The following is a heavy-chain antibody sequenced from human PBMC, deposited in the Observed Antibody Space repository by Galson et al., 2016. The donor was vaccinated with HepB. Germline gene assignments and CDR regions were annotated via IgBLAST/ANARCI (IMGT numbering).Heavy chain of an antibody. Sequence: PALVKPTQTLTLTCSFSGFSLNTSGVGVGWIRQPPGKALEWLALIYWTDDKRYSPSLKTRLTITKDTSKNHVVLTMTNLDPVDTATYYCAHHFDFWNSYYAVDQWGQGMLVTVSS. J-gene: IGHJ4*02. V-gene: IGHV2-5*01. D-gene: IGHD3-3*01. CDR3: AHHFDFWNSYYAVDQ. CDR1: GFSLNTSGVG. CDR2: IYWTDDK.